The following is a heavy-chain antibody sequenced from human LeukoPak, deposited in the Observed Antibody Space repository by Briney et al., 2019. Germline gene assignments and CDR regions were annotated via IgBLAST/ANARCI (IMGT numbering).Heavy chain of an antibody. J-gene: IGHJ4*02. CDR2: ISAYNGNT. V-gene: IGHV1-18*04. CDR1: GYTFTGYY. CDR3: ARGPTLLSMDY. Sequence: PSVKVSCKASGYTFTGYYFHWVRQAPGQGLEWMGWISAYNGNTNYAQKLQGRVTMTTETSTSTAYMELRSLRTDDTAVYYCARGPTLLSMDYWGQGTLVTVSP. D-gene: IGHD2-15*01.